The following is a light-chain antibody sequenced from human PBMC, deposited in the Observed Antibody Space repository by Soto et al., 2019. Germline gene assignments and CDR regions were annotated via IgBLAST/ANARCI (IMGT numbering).Light chain of an antibody. CDR3: AAWDDSLSGVV. J-gene: IGLJ2*01. V-gene: IGLV1-47*01. Sequence: QPVLTQPPSASGTPGQRVTISCSGSSSNIGSNYVYWYQQFPGTAPKLLMYKNNQRPSGVPDRFSGSKSGTSVSLAISGLRSEDEGDYYCAAWDDSLSGVVFGGGTKLTVL. CDR2: KNN. CDR1: SSNIGSNY.